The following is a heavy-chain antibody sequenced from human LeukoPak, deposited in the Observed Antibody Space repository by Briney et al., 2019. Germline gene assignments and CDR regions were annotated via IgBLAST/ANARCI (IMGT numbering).Heavy chain of an antibody. CDR3: AKEGYASSWYRFDY. Sequence: GGSLSLSCAASGFTFSSYAMSWVRQAPGKGLEWVSGISGSGSSTYYADSVKGRFNISRDNSKNMVYLQMNRLRADDTAVYHCAKEGYASSWYRFDYWGQGTLVTVSS. D-gene: IGHD6-13*01. J-gene: IGHJ4*02. CDR1: GFTFSSYA. V-gene: IGHV3-23*01. CDR2: ISGSGSST.